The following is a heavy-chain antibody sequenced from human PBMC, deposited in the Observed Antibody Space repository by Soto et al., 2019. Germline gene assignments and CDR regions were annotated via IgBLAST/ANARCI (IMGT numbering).Heavy chain of an antibody. J-gene: IGHJ4*02. CDR1: VFSLSTKGVG. D-gene: IGHD4-17*01. V-gene: IGHV2-5*02. CDR2: IYWDDDE. Sequence: PALENPPHTHTLTWTFSVFSLSTKGVGVGWLRQPPGKPLEWLALIYWDDDERYSPPLQSRLAITKDTAKNQVVLTMTNMDPVDTATYYCAHMTTITTLNNWGQGTLVTVSA. CDR3: AHMTTITTLNN.